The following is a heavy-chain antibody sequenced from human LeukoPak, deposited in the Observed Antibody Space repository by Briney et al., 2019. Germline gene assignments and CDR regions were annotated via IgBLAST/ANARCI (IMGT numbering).Heavy chain of an antibody. CDR3: AREHDSSGYYAGNDAFDI. CDR2: IYTSGST. Sequence: PSETLSLTCTVSGGSISSYYWSWIRQPAGKGLDWIGRIYTSGSTNYNPSLKSRVTMSVDTSKNQFSLKLSSVTAADTAVYYCAREHDSSGYYAGNDAFDIWGQGTMVTVSS. V-gene: IGHV4-4*07. CDR1: GGSISSYY. D-gene: IGHD3-22*01. J-gene: IGHJ3*02.